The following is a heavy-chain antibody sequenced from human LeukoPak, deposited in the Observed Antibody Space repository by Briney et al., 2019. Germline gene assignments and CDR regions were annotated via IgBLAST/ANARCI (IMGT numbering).Heavy chain of an antibody. V-gene: IGHV5-51*01. J-gene: IGHJ3*01. CDR1: GYSFNAYW. D-gene: IGHD3-22*01. Sequence: GESLKISCKGSGYSFNAYWIAWVRQMPGKGLEWMGIIYPDDTDTRYSPSFQGQVTISADKSVRTAYLQWSSLKASDTAMYYCARPNITSYYDSRGYDAFDVWGQGTMVTVSS. CDR3: ARPNITSYYDSRGYDAFDV. CDR2: IYPDDTDT.